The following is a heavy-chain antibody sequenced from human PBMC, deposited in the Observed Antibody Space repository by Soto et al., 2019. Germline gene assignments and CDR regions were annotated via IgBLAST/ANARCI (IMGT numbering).Heavy chain of an antibody. CDR3: ARLLAVAGFYYFDY. CDR2: IYYSGST. CDR1: GGSISSYY. V-gene: IGHV4-59*08. D-gene: IGHD6-19*01. Sequence: TLSRTCTVSGGSISSYYWSWIRQPPGKGLEWIGYIYYSGSTNYNPSLKSRVTISVDTSKNQFSLKLSSVTAADTAVYYCARLLAVAGFYYFDYWGQGTLVTVSS. J-gene: IGHJ4*02.